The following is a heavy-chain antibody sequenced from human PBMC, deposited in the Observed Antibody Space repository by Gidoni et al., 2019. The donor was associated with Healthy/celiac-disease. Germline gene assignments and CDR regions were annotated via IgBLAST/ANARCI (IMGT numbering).Heavy chain of an antibody. Sequence: EVQLVESGGGLVQPGGSLSLSCAASGFTFRSYSMNWVRQAPGKGLEWVSYISSSSSTIYYADSVKGRFTISRDNAKNSLYLQMNSLRDEDTAVYYCARDLSYYDSSGYYEGYFDYWGQGTLVTVSS. D-gene: IGHD3-22*01. V-gene: IGHV3-48*02. CDR3: ARDLSYYDSSGYYEGYFDY. J-gene: IGHJ4*02. CDR1: GFTFRSYS. CDR2: ISSSSSTI.